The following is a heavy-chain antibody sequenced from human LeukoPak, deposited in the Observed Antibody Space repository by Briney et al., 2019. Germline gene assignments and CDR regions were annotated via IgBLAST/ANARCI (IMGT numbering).Heavy chain of an antibody. CDR3: EKGMNWNDPPFDY. CDR2: ISWNSGSI. Sequence: GGSLRLSCAASGFTFDDYAMHWVRQAPGKGLEWVSGISWNSGSIGYADSVKGRFTISRDNAKNSLYLQLNSLRAEATALYYCEKGMNWNDPPFDYWGQGTLVTVSS. J-gene: IGHJ4*02. V-gene: IGHV3-9*01. D-gene: IGHD1-1*01. CDR1: GFTFDDYA.